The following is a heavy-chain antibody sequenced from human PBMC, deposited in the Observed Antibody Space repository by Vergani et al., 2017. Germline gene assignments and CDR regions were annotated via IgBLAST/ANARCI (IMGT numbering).Heavy chain of an antibody. CDR3: ARVKSSIVAPAGAFDY. D-gene: IGHD3-22*01. J-gene: IGHJ4*02. CDR2: INAGNGNT. Sequence: QVQLVQSGAEVKKPGASVKVSCKASGYTFTSYAMHWVRQAPGQRLEWMGWINAGNGNTKYSQKFQGRVTITWDTSASTAYMELSSLRSEDTAVYYCARVKSSIVAPAGAFDYWGQGTLVTVSS. CDR1: GYTFTSYA. V-gene: IGHV1-3*01.